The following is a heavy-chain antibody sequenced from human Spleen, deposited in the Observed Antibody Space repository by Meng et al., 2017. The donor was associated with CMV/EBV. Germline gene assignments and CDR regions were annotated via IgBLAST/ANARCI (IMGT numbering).Heavy chain of an antibody. D-gene: IGHD3-22*01. V-gene: IGHV1-18*01. CDR3: FGSSGPFDY. CDR2: ISDYNGNR. J-gene: IGHJ4*02. CDR1: NYSFTSFA. Sequence: ASVKVSCKASNYSFTSFAISWVRQAPGQGLEWMGWISDYNGNRRYVDKFQGRVTMTRDTSTSTVYMELSSLRSEDTAVYYCFGSSGPFDYWGQGTLVTVSS.